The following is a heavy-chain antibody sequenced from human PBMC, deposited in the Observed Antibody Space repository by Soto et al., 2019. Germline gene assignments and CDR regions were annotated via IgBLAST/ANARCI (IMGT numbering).Heavy chain of an antibody. Sequence: PGGALRISCAGSGFTFLSFSTNRVRPAPGKGGGGVSHISTSSRTIYYADSVKGRFTISRDNAKNSLYLQMDSLRAEDTAVYYCARNIRLPSSGSRFPHFDYSGMDVWGQGTTVTVSS. CDR2: ISTSSRTI. D-gene: IGHD1-26*01. CDR3: ARNIRLPSSGSRFPHFDYSGMDV. CDR1: GFTFLSFS. J-gene: IGHJ6*02. V-gene: IGHV3-48*01.